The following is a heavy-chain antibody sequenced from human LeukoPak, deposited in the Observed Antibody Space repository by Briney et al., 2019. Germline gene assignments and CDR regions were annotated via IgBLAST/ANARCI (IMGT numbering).Heavy chain of an antibody. J-gene: IGHJ5*02. CDR2: ISGSGGST. Sequence: PGGSLRLSCADSGFTFSIYAMSWVRQAPGKGLEWVSGISGSGGSTYYVDSVKGRFTISRDNSKNTLYLQMNSLRAEDTAVYYCAKEYCSTITCYPNWFDPWGQGTLVTVSS. CDR3: AKEYCSTITCYPNWFDP. D-gene: IGHD2-2*01. CDR1: GFTFSIYA. V-gene: IGHV3-23*01.